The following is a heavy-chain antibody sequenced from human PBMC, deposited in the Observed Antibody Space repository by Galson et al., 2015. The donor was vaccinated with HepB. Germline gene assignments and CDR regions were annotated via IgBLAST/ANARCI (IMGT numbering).Heavy chain of an antibody. CDR1: GFTFSSYA. CDR3: AKDLWFGELFPFDY. CDR2: ISGSGGST. D-gene: IGHD3-10*01. J-gene: IGHJ4*02. Sequence: SLRLSCAASGFTFSSYAMSWVRQAPGKGLEWVSTISGSGGSTYYADSVKGRFTISRDNSKNTLYLQMNSLRAEDTAVYYCAKDLWFGELFPFDYWGQGTLVTVSS. V-gene: IGHV3-23*01.